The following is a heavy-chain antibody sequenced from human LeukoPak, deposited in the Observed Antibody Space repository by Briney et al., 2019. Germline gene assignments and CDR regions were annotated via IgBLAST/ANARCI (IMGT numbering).Heavy chain of an antibody. CDR3: AKDNDAYGDSYFDS. CDR1: GFSFSNYG. Sequence: GGSLRPSCAASGFSFSNYGFHWVSQTPGKGLEWVAVIWHDGSHAYYSDSVKGRFTISRDNAKNTVYLQMDSLRVEDTAIYYCAKDNDAYGDSYFDSWGQGTLVTVSS. V-gene: IGHV3-33*06. J-gene: IGHJ4*02. D-gene: IGHD4-17*01. CDR2: IWHDGSHA.